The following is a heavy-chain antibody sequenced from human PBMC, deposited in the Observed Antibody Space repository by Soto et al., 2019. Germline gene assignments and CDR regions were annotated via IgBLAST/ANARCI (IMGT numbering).Heavy chain of an antibody. CDR3: ARNYGDYQEYLQH. Sequence: ASVKVSCKASGYTFTTHYIHWVRQAPGQGLEWMGIISPSGGTTSYAQKFQGRVTMTRDTSTSTVYMELSSLRSEDTAVYFCARNYGDYQEYLQHWGQGTLVTVSS. CDR2: ISPSGGTT. D-gene: IGHD4-17*01. CDR1: GYTFTTHY. J-gene: IGHJ1*01. V-gene: IGHV1-46*01.